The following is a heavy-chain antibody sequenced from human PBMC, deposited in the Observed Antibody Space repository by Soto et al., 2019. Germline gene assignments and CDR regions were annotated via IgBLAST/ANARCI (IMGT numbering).Heavy chain of an antibody. Sequence: SVKVSCTASGGTFISYASIWVRQAPGQGLEWMGGIIPIFGTANYAQKFQGRVTITADKSTSTAYMELSSLRSEDTAVYYCARENYDFWSGEYYYYYYGMDVWGQGTTVTVSS. J-gene: IGHJ6*02. CDR3: ARENYDFWSGEYYYYYYGMDV. V-gene: IGHV1-69*06. CDR2: IIPIFGTA. D-gene: IGHD3-3*01. CDR1: GGTFISYA.